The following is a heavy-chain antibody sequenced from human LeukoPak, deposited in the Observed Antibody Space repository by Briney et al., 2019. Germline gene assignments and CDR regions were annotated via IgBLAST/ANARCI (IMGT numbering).Heavy chain of an antibody. V-gene: IGHV3-48*01. D-gene: IGHD3-10*01. Sequence: PGGSLRLSCAASGFTFSSYSMNWVRQAPGKGLEWVSYISSSSTIYYADSVKGRFTISRDNAKNSLYLQMNSLRAEDTAVYYCARVSPAGYGSGSYYNRYFDYWGQGTLVTVSS. J-gene: IGHJ4*02. CDR1: GFTFSSYS. CDR3: ARVSPAGYGSGSYYNRYFDY. CDR2: ISSSSTI.